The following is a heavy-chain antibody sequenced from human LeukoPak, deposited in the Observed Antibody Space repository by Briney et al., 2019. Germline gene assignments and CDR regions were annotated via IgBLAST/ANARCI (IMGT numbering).Heavy chain of an antibody. V-gene: IGHV3-7*04. D-gene: IGHD2-21*02. J-gene: IGHJ4*02. Sequence: GGSLRLSCAASGFTFSSYWMSWVRQAPGKGLEWVANIKQDGSEKYYVDSVKGRFTISRDNAKNSLYLQMNSLRAEDTAVYYCARVAYCGGDCYSLYYFDYWGQGTLVTVSS. CDR1: GFTFSSYW. CDR3: ARVAYCGGDCYSLYYFDY. CDR2: IKQDGSEK.